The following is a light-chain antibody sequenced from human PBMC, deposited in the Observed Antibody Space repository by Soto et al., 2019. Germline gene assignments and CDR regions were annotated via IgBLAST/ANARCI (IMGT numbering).Light chain of an antibody. CDR3: QQYNNWPLT. CDR1: QSVSNN. J-gene: IGKJ4*01. CDR2: GAS. Sequence: EIVMTQSPVTLSVSLGERATLSCRASQSVSNNLAWYQQKPGQSPRLLIYGASTRATAIPARFSGSGSGTEFTLTISSLQSEDFAVYYCQQYNNWPLTFGGGTKVEL. V-gene: IGKV3-15*01.